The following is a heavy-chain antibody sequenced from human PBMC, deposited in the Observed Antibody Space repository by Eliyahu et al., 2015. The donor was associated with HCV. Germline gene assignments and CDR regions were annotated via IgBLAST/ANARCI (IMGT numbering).Heavy chain of an antibody. V-gene: IGHV4-39*01. J-gene: IGHJ4*02. CDR3: ARPHSAYNYDSGTFDMAIDS. CDR1: GGSISSSSYY. Sequence: QLQLQESGPGLVKPSETLSLTCAVSGGSISSSSYYWGWVRQPPGKGLEWIGSVSYSGSTYYNPSLKSRVTISLDTSKNQFSLKLSSVTAADTAVYYCARPHSAYNYDSGTFDMAIDSWGQGTLVTVSS. CDR2: VSYSGST. D-gene: IGHD3-10*01.